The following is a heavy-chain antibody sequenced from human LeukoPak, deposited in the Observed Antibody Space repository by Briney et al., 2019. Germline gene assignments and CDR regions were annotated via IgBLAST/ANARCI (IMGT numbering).Heavy chain of an antibody. CDR3: AKVAGRKGYASGGYYPDY. D-gene: IGHD3-22*01. CDR1: GFTFSDYY. CDR2: IKEDGGEK. Sequence: GGSLRLSCAASGFTFSDYYMTWIRQAPGRGLEWVANIKEDGGEKRYVDSVKGRFTISRDNAENSLHLEMNSLRAEDTAIYYCAKVAGRKGYASGGYYPDYWGQGTLVTVSS. V-gene: IGHV3-7*03. J-gene: IGHJ4*02.